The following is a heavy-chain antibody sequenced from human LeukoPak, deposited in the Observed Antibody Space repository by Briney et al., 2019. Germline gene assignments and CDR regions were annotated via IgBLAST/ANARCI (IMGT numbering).Heavy chain of an antibody. D-gene: IGHD3-22*01. CDR2: IHRGGNT. Sequence: GGSLRLSCAASGFTVSGNYMGWVRQAPGKGLEWLSVIHRGGNTYYVDSVKGRFTISSDNAKNSLYLQMNSLRAEDTAVYYCARDHTYYYDSSGYYPWGQGTLVTVSS. V-gene: IGHV3-53*01. CDR3: ARDHTYYYDSSGYYP. CDR1: GFTVSGNY. J-gene: IGHJ5*02.